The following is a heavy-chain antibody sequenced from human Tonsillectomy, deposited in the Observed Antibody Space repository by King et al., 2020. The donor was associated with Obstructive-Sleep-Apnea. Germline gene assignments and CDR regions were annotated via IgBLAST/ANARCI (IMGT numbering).Heavy chain of an antibody. V-gene: IGHV4-31*03. J-gene: IGHJ5*02. Sequence: QLQESGPGLVKPSQTLSLTCTVSRGSISSGGYYWSWIRQQPGKGLEWIGYIYYTGSTDYNPSLKSRVTISVDTSKNQFSLRLSSVTAADTAVYYCASLRYFDWLLGSWGQGTLVTVSS. D-gene: IGHD3-9*01. CDR1: RGSISSGGYY. CDR3: ASLRYFDWLLGS. CDR2: IYYTGST.